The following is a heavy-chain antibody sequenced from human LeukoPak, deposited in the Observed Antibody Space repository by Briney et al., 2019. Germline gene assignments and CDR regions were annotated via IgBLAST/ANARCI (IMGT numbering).Heavy chain of an antibody. V-gene: IGHV4-30-2*01. CDR3: ASLRYYYDSSGYYYDSRSIVFDY. CDR1: GGSISSGGYF. Sequence: SQTLSLTCAVSGGSISSGGYFWGWIRQPPGKGLEWNGYIYHSGSTYYNPSLKSRVTISVDRSKNQFSLKLSSVTAADTAVYYCASLRYYYDSSGYYYDSRSIVFDYWGQGTLVTVSS. CDR2: IYHSGST. D-gene: IGHD3-22*01. J-gene: IGHJ4*02.